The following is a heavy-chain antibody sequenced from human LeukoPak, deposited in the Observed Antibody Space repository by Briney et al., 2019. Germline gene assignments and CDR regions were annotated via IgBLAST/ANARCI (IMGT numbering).Heavy chain of an antibody. CDR1: GFTFSNYW. CDR2: MSGDGSST. V-gene: IGHV3-74*01. Sequence: GGSLRLSCAASGFTFSNYWMNWVRQVPGKGLMWVSRMSGDGSSTNYADSVKGRFTISRDNAKNTLYLQMNSLRVEDTVLYYCARSFSNTVRGVGDSWGQGTLVTVSS. J-gene: IGHJ4*02. CDR3: ARSFSNTVRGVGDS. D-gene: IGHD3-10*01.